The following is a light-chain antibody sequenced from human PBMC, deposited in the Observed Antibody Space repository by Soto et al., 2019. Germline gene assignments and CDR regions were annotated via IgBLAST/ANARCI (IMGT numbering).Light chain of an antibody. CDR1: SSDVGAYNY. CDR2: DVS. J-gene: IGLJ1*01. V-gene: IGLV2-14*01. CDR3: NSYTNATTYV. Sequence: QSVLTQPASVSGSPGQSITISCTGPSSDVGAYNYDSWYQQYPGEAPKVIIYDVSHRPAGVSNRFSGSKSGNTASLTISGLQTQDEADYYCNSYTNATTYVFGTGTKVTVL.